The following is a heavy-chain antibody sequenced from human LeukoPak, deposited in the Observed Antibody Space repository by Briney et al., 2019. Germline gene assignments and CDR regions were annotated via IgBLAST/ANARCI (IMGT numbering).Heavy chain of an antibody. CDR2: IIPIFGTA. CDR3: AWGAMVVTPFDY. D-gene: IGHD4-23*01. J-gene: IGHJ4*02. CDR1: GGTFSSYA. V-gene: IGHV1-69*05. Sequence: SVKVSCKASGGTFSSYAISWVRQAPGQGLERMGRIIPIFGTANYAQKFQDRVTITTDESTSTAYMELSSLRSEDTAVYYCAWGAMVVTPFDYWGQGTLVTVSS.